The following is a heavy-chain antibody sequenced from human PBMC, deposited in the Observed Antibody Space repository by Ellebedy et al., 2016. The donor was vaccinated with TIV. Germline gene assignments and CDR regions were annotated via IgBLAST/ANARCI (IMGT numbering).Heavy chain of an antibody. V-gene: IGHV4-61*02. CDR1: GGSISSGRFY. D-gene: IGHD1-14*01. CDR2: IYTTGGV. CDR3: ARGRGINGTTHHFGFDP. J-gene: IGHJ5*02. Sequence: SETLPLTXSVSGGSISSGRFYWNWIRQPAGKGLEWLGRIYTTGGVDYNPSLKGRITMSIDTSKNQLSLRLTSVTAADTAVYYCARGRGINGTTHHFGFDPWGQGTLVTVSS.